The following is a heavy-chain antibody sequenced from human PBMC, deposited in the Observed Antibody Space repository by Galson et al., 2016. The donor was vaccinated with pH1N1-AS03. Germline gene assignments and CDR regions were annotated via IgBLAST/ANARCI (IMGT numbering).Heavy chain of an antibody. J-gene: IGHJ6*02. Sequence: SVKVSCKASGYIFTGFYVHWVQQAPGQGLEWMGWINPNNGVTNYAQKFQAWVTMTGDTSISTAYMELYGLKSDDTAVYYCARDPRGPCSSATCATTYYFDMVVWGQGTTVIVSS. CDR2: INPNNGVT. CDR3: ARDPRGPCSSATCATTYYFDMVV. V-gene: IGHV1-2*04. D-gene: IGHD1-26*01. CDR1: GYIFTGFY.